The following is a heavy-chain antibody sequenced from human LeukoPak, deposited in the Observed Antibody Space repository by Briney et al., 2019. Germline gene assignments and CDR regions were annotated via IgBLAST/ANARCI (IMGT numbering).Heavy chain of an antibody. CDR3: ARGHPAAVAGTSLDY. D-gene: IGHD6-19*01. CDR2: ISSSGYTI. J-gene: IGHJ4*02. Sequence: PGGSLRLSCAGSGFTFSTYTMSWVRQAPGKGLEWVSYISSSGYTIHYADSVKGRFTISRDNAKDSLSLQMNSLRAEDTAVYYCARGHPAAVAGTSLDYWGQGALVTVSS. CDR1: GFTFSTYT. V-gene: IGHV3-48*04.